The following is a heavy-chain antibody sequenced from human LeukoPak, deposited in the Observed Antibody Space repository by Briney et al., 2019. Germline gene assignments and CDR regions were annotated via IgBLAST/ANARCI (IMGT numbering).Heavy chain of an antibody. Sequence: SETLSLTCTVSGGSISSYYWSWIRQPAGKGLEWIARIYTSGSTNYNPSLKSRVTMSVDTSKNQFSLKLSSVTAADTAVYYCAASRVRFSIAAGTEAYWGQGTLVTVSS. CDR1: GGSISSYY. V-gene: IGHV4-4*07. CDR2: IYTSGST. J-gene: IGHJ4*02. CDR3: AASRVRFSIAAGTEAY. D-gene: IGHD6-6*01.